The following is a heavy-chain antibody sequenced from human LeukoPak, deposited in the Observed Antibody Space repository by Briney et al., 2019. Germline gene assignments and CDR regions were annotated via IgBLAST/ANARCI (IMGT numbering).Heavy chain of an antibody. J-gene: IGHJ3*02. CDR3: ARSSGYSSGWDAFDI. V-gene: IGHV1-2*02. Sequence: ASVKVSCKASGYTFTGYYMHWVRQAPGQGIEWMGWINPNSGGTNYAQKFQGRVTMTRDTSISTAYMELSRLRSDDTAVYYCARSSGYSSGWDAFDIWGQGTMVTVSS. D-gene: IGHD6-19*01. CDR1: GYTFTGYY. CDR2: INPNSGGT.